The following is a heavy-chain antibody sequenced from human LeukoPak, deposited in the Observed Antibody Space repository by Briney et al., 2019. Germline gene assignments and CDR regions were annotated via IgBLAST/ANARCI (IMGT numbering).Heavy chain of an antibody. D-gene: IGHD3-22*01. J-gene: IGHJ4*02. V-gene: IGHV1-18*01. Sequence: ASVKVSCKASGYTFTSYGISWVRQAPGQGLEWMGWISAYNGNTNYAQKLQGRVTITADKSTSTAYMELSSLRSEDTAVYYCARGAVHHYYDSSGYYLDYWGQGTLVTVSS. CDR2: ISAYNGNT. CDR1: GYTFTSYG. CDR3: ARGAVHHYYDSSGYYLDY.